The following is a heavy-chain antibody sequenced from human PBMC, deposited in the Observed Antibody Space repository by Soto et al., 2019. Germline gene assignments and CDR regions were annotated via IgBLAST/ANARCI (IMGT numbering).Heavy chain of an antibody. Sequence: GASVKVSCKTSGYNFIGYYMHWVRQAPGQGLEWMGWINPNTGDTNYAQKYQGRVIMTRDTSISTAYMEVRRLRSDDTAMYFCARERFLDSDYWGQGTLVTSPQ. CDR3: ARERFLDSDY. J-gene: IGHJ4*02. CDR1: GYNFIGYY. CDR2: INPNTGDT. D-gene: IGHD3-3*01. V-gene: IGHV1-2*02.